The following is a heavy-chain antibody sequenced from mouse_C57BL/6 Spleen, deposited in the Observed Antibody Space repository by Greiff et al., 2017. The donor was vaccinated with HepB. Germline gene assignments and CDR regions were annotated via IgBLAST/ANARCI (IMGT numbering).Heavy chain of an antibody. CDR3: ARYGNYYFDY. J-gene: IGHJ2*01. CDR1: GYTFTDYY. Sequence: VQLQQSGPELVKPGASVKISCKASGYTFTDYYMNWVKQSHGKSLEWIGDINPNNGGTSYNQKFKGKATLTVDKSSSTAYMELRSLPSEDSAVYYCARYGNYYFDYWGQGTTLTVSS. CDR2: INPNNGGT. D-gene: IGHD2-1*01. V-gene: IGHV1-26*01.